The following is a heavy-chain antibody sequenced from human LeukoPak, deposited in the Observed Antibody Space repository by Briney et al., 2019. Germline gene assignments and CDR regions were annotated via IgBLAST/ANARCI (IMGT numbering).Heavy chain of an antibody. J-gene: IGHJ4*02. D-gene: IGHD2-2*01. CDR3: AKDRRGCSSTSCYYRFDY. Sequence: GGSLRLSCAASGFTFSSYAMSWVRQAPGKGLEWVSAISDSGGSTYYADSVKGRFTISRDNSKNTVYLQMNSLRAEDTAVYYCAKDRRGCSSTSCYYRFDYWGQGTLVTVAS. CDR2: ISDSGGST. V-gene: IGHV3-23*01. CDR1: GFTFSSYA.